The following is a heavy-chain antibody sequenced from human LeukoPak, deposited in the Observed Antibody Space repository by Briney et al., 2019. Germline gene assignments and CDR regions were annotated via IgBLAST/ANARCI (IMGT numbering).Heavy chain of an antibody. CDR1: GFTFSSYS. V-gene: IGHV3-21*01. CDR2: ISSSSSYI. D-gene: IGHD3-22*01. J-gene: IGHJ4*02. Sequence: GGSLRLSCAASGFTFSSYSMNWVRQAPGKGLEWVSSISSSSSYIYYADSVKGRFTISRDNAKNSLYLQMNSLRAENTAVYYCARVSSYYYDSSGYIPFDYWGQGTLVTVSS. CDR3: ARVSSYYYDSSGYIPFDY.